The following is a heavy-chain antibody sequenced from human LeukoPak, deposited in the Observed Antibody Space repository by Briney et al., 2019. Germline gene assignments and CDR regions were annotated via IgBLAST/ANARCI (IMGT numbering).Heavy chain of an antibody. CDR1: GGSFSGYY. D-gene: IGHD1-26*01. V-gene: IGHV4-34*01. CDR2: INHSGST. CDR3: ARGGGSYYRYYYYMDV. Sequence: PSETLSLTCAVYGGSFSGYYWSWIRQPPGKGLEWIGEINHSGSTNYNPSLKSRVTISVDTSKNQFSLKLSSVTAADTAVYYCARGGGSYYRYYYYMDVWGKGTTVTVSS. J-gene: IGHJ6*03.